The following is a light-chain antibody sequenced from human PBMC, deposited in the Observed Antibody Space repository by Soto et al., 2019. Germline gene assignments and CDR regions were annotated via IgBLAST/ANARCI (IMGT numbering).Light chain of an antibody. Sequence: QSVLTQPPSVSAAPGQKVTISCSGSSSNIGNNYVSWYQQFPGTAPKLLIYDNNKRPLGIPDRFSGSKSGTSATLDITGLQTGDEADYYCGTWDSSLSAVVFGGGTQLTVL. J-gene: IGLJ2*01. CDR2: DNN. CDR3: GTWDSSLSAVV. CDR1: SSNIGNNY. V-gene: IGLV1-51*01.